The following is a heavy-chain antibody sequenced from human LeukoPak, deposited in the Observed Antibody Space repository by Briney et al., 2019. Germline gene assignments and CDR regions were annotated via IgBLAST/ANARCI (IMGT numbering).Heavy chain of an antibody. J-gene: IGHJ4*02. V-gene: IGHV1-46*01. CDR3: ARAGSSGDYQAGSFEY. Sequence: ASVKVSCKASGYTFSNYNVHWVRQAPGQGLEWMGIINPTGGSTNYAQKFQGRATMTRDMSTTAVYMDLSSLKSEDTAVYYCARAGSSGDYQAGSFEYWGQGTLVTVSS. D-gene: IGHD1-26*01. CDR2: INPTGGST. CDR1: GYTFSNYN.